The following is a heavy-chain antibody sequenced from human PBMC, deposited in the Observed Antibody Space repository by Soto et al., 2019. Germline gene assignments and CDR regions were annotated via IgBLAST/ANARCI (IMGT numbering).Heavy chain of an antibody. CDR1: GFNFDDYA. J-gene: IGHJ4*02. CDR2: ISWEGGSI. V-gene: IGHV3-9*01. Sequence: TGGSLRLSCAASGFNFDDYAMHWVRRVPGKGLEWVSGISWEGGSIGYADSVKGRFTISRDNANNSLYLEMNSLRSEDTAFYYCAKDHDEDFGYDLDYFNYWGQGTLVTVSS. D-gene: IGHD5-12*01. CDR3: AKDHDEDFGYDLDYFNY.